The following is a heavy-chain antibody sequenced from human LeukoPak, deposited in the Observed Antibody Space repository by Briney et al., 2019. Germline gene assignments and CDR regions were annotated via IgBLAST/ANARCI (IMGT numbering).Heavy chain of an antibody. J-gene: IGHJ4*02. V-gene: IGHV5-10-1*01. CDR2: IDPSDSYT. D-gene: IGHD4-23*01. CDR1: GYSFTSYW. Sequence: GESLKISCKGSGYSFTSYWISWVRQMPGKGLEWMGRIDPSDSYTNYSPSFQGHVTISADKSISTAYLQWSSLKASDTAMYYCARTTTVVTPADYWGQGTLVTVSS. CDR3: ARTTTVVTPADY.